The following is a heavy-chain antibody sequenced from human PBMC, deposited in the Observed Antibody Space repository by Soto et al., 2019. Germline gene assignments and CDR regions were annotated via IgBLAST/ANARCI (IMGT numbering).Heavy chain of an antibody. CDR3: AALQACALGRGY. J-gene: IGHJ4*03. CDR1: GRFISNVGYH. D-gene: IGHD3-22*01. Sequence: SETLSLTCSVSGRFISNVGYHWSWVRQQLGNGLEWIGFVNHDGTTYYNPSLKSRPTISVDTSENQFSLTLTSVTAADTAVYFCAALQACALGRGYWGPGTLVTVSS. CDR2: VNHDGTT. V-gene: IGHV4-31*02.